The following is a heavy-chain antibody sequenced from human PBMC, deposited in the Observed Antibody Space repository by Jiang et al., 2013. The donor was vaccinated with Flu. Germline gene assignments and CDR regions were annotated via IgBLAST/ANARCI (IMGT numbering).Heavy chain of an antibody. CDR1: GYTFTSYA. D-gene: IGHD3-22*01. Sequence: SVKVSCKASGYTFTSYAMNWVRQAPGQGLEWMGWINTNTGNPTYAQGFTGRFVFSLDTSVSTAYLQISSLKAEDTAVYYCARVAYDSSGYYYAGGDYWGQGTLVTVSS. J-gene: IGHJ4*02. CDR2: INTNTGNP. V-gene: IGHV7-4-1*02. CDR3: ARVAYDSSGYYYAGGDY.